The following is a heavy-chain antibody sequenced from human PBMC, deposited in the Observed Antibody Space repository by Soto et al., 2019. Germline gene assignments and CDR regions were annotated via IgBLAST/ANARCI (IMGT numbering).Heavy chain of an antibody. J-gene: IGHJ5*02. CDR1: GFTFRSYS. CDR2: ISSSSSYI. V-gene: IGHV3-21*06. Sequence: GGSLSLSCAASGFTFRSYSMNWVRQAPGKGLEWVSSISSSSSYIYYADSVKGRFTISRDNAKNSLYLQMNSLRAEDTAVYYCAGLMTTVVSNWFDPWGQGTLVTVSS. CDR3: AGLMTTVVSNWFDP. D-gene: IGHD4-17*01.